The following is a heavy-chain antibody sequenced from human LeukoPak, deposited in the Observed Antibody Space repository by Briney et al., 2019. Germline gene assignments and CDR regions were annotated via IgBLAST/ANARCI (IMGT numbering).Heavy chain of an antibody. V-gene: IGHV4-61*01. Sequence: SETLFLTCTVSGGSISSSSYYWGWIRQPPGKGLEWIGYIYYSGSTNYNPSLKSRVTISVDTSKNQFSLKLSSVTAADTAVYYCARDTYSSGWYPSYYYGMDVWGQGTTVTVSS. J-gene: IGHJ6*02. CDR1: GGSISSSSYY. CDR2: IYYSGST. D-gene: IGHD6-19*01. CDR3: ARDTYSSGWYPSYYYGMDV.